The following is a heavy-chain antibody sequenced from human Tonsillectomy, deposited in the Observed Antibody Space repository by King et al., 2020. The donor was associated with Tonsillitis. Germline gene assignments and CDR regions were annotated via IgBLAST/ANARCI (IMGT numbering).Heavy chain of an antibody. V-gene: IGHV5-10-1*01. CDR1: GYIFTTYW. D-gene: IGHD3-3*01. Sequence: QLVQSGAEVKKPGESLMISCKGSGYIFTTYWISCVRQIPDKGLEWMGRIVPSVSYTNYGPSFQGHVTISADKSIRTAHLKWCSLRASDTAIFYCARHGPYHKVLADGFDIWGQGTTVIVSS. CDR2: IVPSVSYT. CDR3: ARHGPYHKVLADGFDI. J-gene: IGHJ3*02.